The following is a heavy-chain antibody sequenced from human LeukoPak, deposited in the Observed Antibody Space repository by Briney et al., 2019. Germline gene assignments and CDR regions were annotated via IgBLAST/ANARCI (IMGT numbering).Heavy chain of an antibody. V-gene: IGHV3-23*01. CDR2: ISGSGGTT. D-gene: IGHD5-12*01. J-gene: IGHJ4*02. CDR3: AKDPYRASSGLVDY. Sequence: GGPLRLSCAASGFTFNNYAMSWVRQAPGKGLEWVSAISGSGGTTYYADSVQGRFTISRDNSKNTLYLQMNGLRAEDTAVYYCAKDPYRASSGLVDYWGQGTLVTVSS. CDR1: GFTFNNYA.